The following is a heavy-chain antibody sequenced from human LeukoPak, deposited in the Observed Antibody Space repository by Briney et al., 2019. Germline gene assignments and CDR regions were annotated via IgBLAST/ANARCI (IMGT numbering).Heavy chain of an antibody. CDR3: ARDAGHQLSRRNYYAMDV. V-gene: IGHV4-39*07. Sequence: SETLSLTCTVSGASISSSSYYWGWIRQPPGEGLGWIGSIYGGSTYYNPSLKSRVSISVDTSKNQFSLKVSSVTAADTAVYYCARDAGHQLSRRNYYAMDVWGQGTAVTVSS. CDR2: IYGGST. J-gene: IGHJ6*02. CDR1: GASISSSSYY. D-gene: IGHD2-2*01.